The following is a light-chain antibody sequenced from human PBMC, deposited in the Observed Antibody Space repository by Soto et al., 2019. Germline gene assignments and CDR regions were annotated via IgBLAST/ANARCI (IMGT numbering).Light chain of an antibody. CDR3: QHYDNLTPGVT. CDR2: DAS. CDR1: QDITKN. Sequence: DIQLTQSPSSLYASVGDRVTITCQASQDITKNLNWYQQRPGKAPELLISDASDLEMGVPSRFSGSGSGTDFTFTISSLQPEDFATYYCQHYDNLTPGVTCGPGTKVDVK. V-gene: IGKV1-33*01. J-gene: IGKJ3*01.